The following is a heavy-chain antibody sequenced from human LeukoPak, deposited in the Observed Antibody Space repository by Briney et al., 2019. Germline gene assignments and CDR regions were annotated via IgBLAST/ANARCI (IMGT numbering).Heavy chain of an antibody. CDR3: ASIAVAGTGNY. D-gene: IGHD6-19*01. J-gene: IGHJ4*02. Sequence: ASVKVSCKASGYTFTSYGISWLRQAPGRGLEWMGWISAYNGNTNYAQKLQGRVTMTTDTSTSTAYMELRSLRSDDTAVYYCASIAVAGTGNYWGQGTLVTVSS. CDR2: ISAYNGNT. CDR1: GYTFTSYG. V-gene: IGHV1-18*01.